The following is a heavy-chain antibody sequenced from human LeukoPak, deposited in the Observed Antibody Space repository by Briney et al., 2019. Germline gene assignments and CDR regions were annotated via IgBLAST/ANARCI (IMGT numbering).Heavy chain of an antibody. Sequence: GGSLRLSCSASGFTVSRNYMTWVRQAPGKGLEWVSVIYSGGSTYYADSVKGRFTISRDSSKNTLSLQMNGLRAEDTAVYYCARDSGYPGGDWGQGTLVTVSS. CDR2: IYSGGST. CDR1: GFTVSRNY. D-gene: IGHD3-10*01. V-gene: IGHV3-53*01. CDR3: ARDSGYPGGD. J-gene: IGHJ4*02.